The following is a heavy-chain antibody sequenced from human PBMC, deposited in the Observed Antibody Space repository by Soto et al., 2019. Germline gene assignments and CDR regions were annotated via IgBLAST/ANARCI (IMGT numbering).Heavy chain of an antibody. CDR1: GGTFSSYA. D-gene: IGHD5-18*01. CDR2: IIPIFGTA. CDR3: ARDRGGVDTAMVRSYYFDY. V-gene: IGHV1-69*06. Sequence: QVQLVQSGAEVKKPGSSVKVSCKASGGTFSSYAIRWVRQAPGQGLEWMGGIIPIFGTANYAQKFQGRVTITADKSTSTAYMELSSLRSEDTAVYYCARDRGGVDTAMVRSYYFDYWGQGTLVTVSS. J-gene: IGHJ4*02.